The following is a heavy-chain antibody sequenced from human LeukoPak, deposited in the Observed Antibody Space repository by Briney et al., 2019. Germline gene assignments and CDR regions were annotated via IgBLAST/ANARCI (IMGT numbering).Heavy chain of an antibody. V-gene: IGHV5-51*01. CDR1: GYSSSSNW. CDR2: IYPGDSDT. J-gene: IGHJ3*02. Sequence: GESLQISCQGSGYSSSSNWIGWVRQMPGKGLEWMGIIYPGDSDTRYSPSFQGQVTISVDKSISTAYLQWSSLKASDTAMYYCARPPFIWGQGTMVTVSS. CDR3: ARPPFI.